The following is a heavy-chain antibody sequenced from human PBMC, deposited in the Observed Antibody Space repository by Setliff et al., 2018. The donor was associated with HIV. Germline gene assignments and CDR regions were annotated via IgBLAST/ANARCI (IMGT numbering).Heavy chain of an antibody. J-gene: IGHJ4*02. CDR3: ARISRGTVVRGVFKIGYFDY. CDR2: IDHSGST. Sequence: SETLSLTCAVYDGSFSGYYWSWIRQPPGKGLEWIGEIDHSGSTNYNPSLRSRVIMSMDTSKNQFSLNLNSVTAADTALYYCARISRGTVVRGVFKIGYFDYWGQGTLVTVSS. D-gene: IGHD3-10*01. V-gene: IGHV4-34*01. CDR1: DGSFSGYY.